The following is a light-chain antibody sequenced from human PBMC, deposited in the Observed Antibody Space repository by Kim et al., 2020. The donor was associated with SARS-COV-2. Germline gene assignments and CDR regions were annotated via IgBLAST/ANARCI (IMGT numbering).Light chain of an antibody. J-gene: IGKJ4*01. CDR1: QSLLHSNGYNY. Sequence: DIVMTQSPLSRPVTPGEPASISCRSSQSLLHSNGYNYLDWYLQKPGQPPQLLIYLGSNRASGVPDRFSGSGSDTDFTLKISSMEAVDFGVYYCMRAIHPLTFGGRSKVDIK. V-gene: IGKV2-28*01. CDR3: MRAIHPLT. CDR2: LGS.